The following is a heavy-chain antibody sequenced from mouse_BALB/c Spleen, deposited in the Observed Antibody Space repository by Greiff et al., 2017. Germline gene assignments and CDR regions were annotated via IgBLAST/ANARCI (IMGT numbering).Heavy chain of an antibody. CDR3: ASPYRYDWYFDV. CDR2: ISSGGSYT. J-gene: IGHJ1*01. Sequence: EVQVVESGGDLVKPGGSLKLSCAASGFTFSSYGMSWVRQTPDKRLEWVATISSGGSYTYYPDSVKGRFTISRDNAKNTLYLQMSSLKSEDTAMYYCASPYRYDWYFDVWGAGTTVTVSS. CDR1: GFTFSSYG. D-gene: IGHD2-14*01. V-gene: IGHV5-6*01.